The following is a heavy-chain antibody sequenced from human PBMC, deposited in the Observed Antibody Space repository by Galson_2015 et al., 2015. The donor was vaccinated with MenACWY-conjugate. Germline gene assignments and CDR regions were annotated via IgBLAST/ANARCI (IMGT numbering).Heavy chain of an antibody. J-gene: IGHJ4*02. D-gene: IGHD7-27*01. V-gene: IGHV3-48*04. CDR2: IISSSSTI. CDR3: ATRTGANFCFDY. Sequence: SLRLSCAASGFTFSSYIMNWVRQAPGKGLEWVSYIISSSSTIYYADSVKGRFTISRDNAKNSLFLQMNSLRAEDTAVYYCATRTGANFCFDYWGQGTLITVSS. CDR1: GFTFSSYI.